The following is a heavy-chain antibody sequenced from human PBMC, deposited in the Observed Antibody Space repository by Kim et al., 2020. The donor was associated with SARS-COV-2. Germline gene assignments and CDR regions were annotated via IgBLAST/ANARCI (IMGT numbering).Heavy chain of an antibody. CDR2: IYYSGST. CDR3: AAAPSLRLRLGELSPYFDY. CDR1: GGSISSGGYY. D-gene: IGHD3-16*02. Sequence: SETLSLTCTVSGGSISSGGYYWSWIRQHPGKGLEWIGYIYYSGSTYYNPSLKSRVTISVDTSKNQFSLKLSSVTAADTAVYYCAAAPSLRLRLGELSPYFDYWGQGTLVTVSS. J-gene: IGHJ4*02. V-gene: IGHV4-31*03.